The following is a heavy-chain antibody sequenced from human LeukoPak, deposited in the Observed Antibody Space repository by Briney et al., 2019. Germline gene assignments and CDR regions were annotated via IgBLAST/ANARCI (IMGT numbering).Heavy chain of an antibody. Sequence: SETLSHTCAVSGYSISSGYYWAWIRQPPGKGLEWIGNIYHSGSTYYNPSLKSRVTISVDTSKNQFSLKLSSVTAADTAVYYCARRYSNSYFDYWGQGTLVTVSS. D-gene: IGHD4-11*01. J-gene: IGHJ4*02. CDR1: GYSISSGYY. CDR3: ARRYSNSYFDY. CDR2: IYHSGST. V-gene: IGHV4-38-2*01.